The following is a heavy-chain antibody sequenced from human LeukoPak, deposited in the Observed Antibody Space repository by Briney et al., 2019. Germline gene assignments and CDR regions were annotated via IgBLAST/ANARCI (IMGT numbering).Heavy chain of an antibody. CDR2: IIPIFGTA. CDR1: GGTFSSYA. V-gene: IGHV1-69*13. Sequence: GASVKVSCKASGGTFSSYAISWVRQAPEQGLEWMGGIIPIFGTANYAQKFQGRVTITADESTSTAYMELSSLRSEDTAVYYCARVASRHKYYFDYWGQGTLVTVSS. J-gene: IGHJ4*02. CDR3: ARVASRHKYYFDY.